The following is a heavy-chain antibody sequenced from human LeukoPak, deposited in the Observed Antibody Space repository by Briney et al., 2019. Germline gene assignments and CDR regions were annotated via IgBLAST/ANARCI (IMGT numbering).Heavy chain of an antibody. V-gene: IGHV3-11*04. Sequence: GGSLRLSCAASGFTFSDYYMSWIRQTPGKGLEWVSYISTSGSTTYYADSVKGRFTLSRDNANNSLYLQMNSLRAEDTAVYYCARRVAAAGSTGLRYIDVWGKGTTVTVSS. CDR3: ARRVAAAGSTGLRYIDV. D-gene: IGHD6-13*01. J-gene: IGHJ6*03. CDR1: GFTFSDYY. CDR2: ISTSGSTT.